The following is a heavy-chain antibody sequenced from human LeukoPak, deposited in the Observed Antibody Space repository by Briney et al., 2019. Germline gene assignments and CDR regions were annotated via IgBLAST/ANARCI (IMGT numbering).Heavy chain of an antibody. D-gene: IGHD2-2*01. J-gene: IGHJ6*04. CDR1: GFTFSSDS. V-gene: IGHV3-21*01. Sequence: GGSLRLSCAASGFTFSSDSMNLVRQAPGKGLEWVSSISSSSSYIYYADSVKGRFTISRDNAKNSLYLQMNSLRAEDTAVYYRASSYLGHIVVVPAVASDVWGKGTTVTVSS. CDR3: ASSYLGHIVVVPAVASDV. CDR2: ISSSSSYI.